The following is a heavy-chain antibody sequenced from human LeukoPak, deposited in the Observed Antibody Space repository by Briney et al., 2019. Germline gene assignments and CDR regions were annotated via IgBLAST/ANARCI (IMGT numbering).Heavy chain of an antibody. J-gene: IGHJ4*02. CDR2: IYYSGST. V-gene: IGHV4-59*01. CDR1: GGSISSYY. CDR3: ARGSPIDY. Sequence: SETLSLTCTVSGGSISSYYWSWIRQPPGKGLEWIGYIYYSGSTNYNPSLKSRVTISVDTSKNQFSLKLSSVTAADTAVYYCARGSPIDYWGQGTLVTVSS.